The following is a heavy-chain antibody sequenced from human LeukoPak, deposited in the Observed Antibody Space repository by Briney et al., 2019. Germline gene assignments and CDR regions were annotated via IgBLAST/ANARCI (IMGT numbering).Heavy chain of an antibody. Sequence: GGSLRLSCAASRFTLSSYGMHWVRQAPGKGLEWVAYIQYDGSNEQYADSVKGRFSIARDSSKNILYLQLNSLRAEDTAVYYCAKDRCSNGVGCYYYYMDVWGKGTTVTISS. CDR3: AKDRCSNGVGCYYYYMDV. D-gene: IGHD2-8*01. CDR1: RFTLSSYG. J-gene: IGHJ6*03. V-gene: IGHV3-30*02. CDR2: IQYDGSNE.